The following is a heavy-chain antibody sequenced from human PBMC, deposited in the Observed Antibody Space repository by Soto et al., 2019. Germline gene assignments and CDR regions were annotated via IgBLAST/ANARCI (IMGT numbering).Heavy chain of an antibody. V-gene: IGHV1-2*04. CDR2: INPKSGDT. J-gene: IGHJ5*02. CDR1: GYTFSDYY. Sequence: ASVKVSCKASGYTFSDYYMHWVRQAPGQGLEWMGWINPKSGDTSYAQKFQGWVTMTRDTSISTGYMELSRLRSDDTAVYYCARVKDADYRNWFDPWGQGTLVTVSS. CDR3: ARVKDADYRNWFDP. D-gene: IGHD4-17*01.